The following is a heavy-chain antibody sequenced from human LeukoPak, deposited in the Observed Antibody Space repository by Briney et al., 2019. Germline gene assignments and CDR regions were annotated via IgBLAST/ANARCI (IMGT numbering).Heavy chain of an antibody. Sequence: PGGSLRLSCAASEFTFSLYSMNWVRQAPGKGLEWVSSISSSSSYIHYTDSVKGRFTISRDNAKNSLYLQMNSLRVEDTAVYYCAGINDYGDPTGAFDIWGQGTMVTVSS. V-gene: IGHV3-21*01. CDR1: EFTFSLYS. J-gene: IGHJ3*02. CDR3: AGINDYGDPTGAFDI. CDR2: ISSSSSYI. D-gene: IGHD4-17*01.